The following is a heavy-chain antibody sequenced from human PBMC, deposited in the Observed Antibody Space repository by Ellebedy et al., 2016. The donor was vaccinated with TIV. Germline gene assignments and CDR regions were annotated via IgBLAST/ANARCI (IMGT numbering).Heavy chain of an antibody. V-gene: IGHV3-21*01. D-gene: IGHD2-15*01. J-gene: IGHJ4*02. Sequence: GGSLRLSCAASGFTFSSYSMNWVRQAPGKGLEWVSSISSSSSYIYYADSVKGRFTISRDNAKNSLYLQMNSLRAEDTAVYYCARDRCSGGSCYLGYWGRGTLVTVSS. CDR1: GFTFSSYS. CDR3: ARDRCSGGSCYLGY. CDR2: ISSSSSYI.